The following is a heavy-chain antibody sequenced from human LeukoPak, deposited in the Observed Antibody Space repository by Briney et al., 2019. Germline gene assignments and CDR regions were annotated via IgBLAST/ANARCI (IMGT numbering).Heavy chain of an antibody. CDR3: ARDPVFLEWLPDY. CDR1: GFTFSSYS. V-gene: IGHV3-21*01. D-gene: IGHD3-3*01. Sequence: GGSLRLSCAASGFTFSSYSMNWGRQAPGRGLEWVSSISSSSSYIYYADSVKGRFTISRDNAKKSLYLQMNSLRAEDTAVYYCARDPVFLEWLPDYWGQGTLVTVSS. CDR2: ISSSSSYI. J-gene: IGHJ4*02.